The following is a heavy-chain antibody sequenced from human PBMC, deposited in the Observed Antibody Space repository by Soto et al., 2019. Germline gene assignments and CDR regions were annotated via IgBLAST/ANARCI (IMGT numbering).Heavy chain of an antibody. CDR2: IYSGGST. CDR3: ASRYCSSTSCWGGAFDI. V-gene: IGHV3-53*04. Sequence: EVQLVESGGGLVQPGGSLRLSCAASGFTVSSNYMSWVRQAPGKGLEWVSVIYSGGSTYYADSVKGRFTISRHNSKNTLYLQMNSLRAEDTAVYYCASRYCSSTSCWGGAFDIWGQGTMVTVSS. D-gene: IGHD2-2*01. CDR1: GFTVSSNY. J-gene: IGHJ3*02.